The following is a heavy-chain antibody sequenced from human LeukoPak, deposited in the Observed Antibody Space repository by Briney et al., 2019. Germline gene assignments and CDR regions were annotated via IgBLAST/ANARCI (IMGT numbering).Heavy chain of an antibody. CDR2: IIPLFGRT. V-gene: IGHV1-69*06. Sequence: SVKVSCKASGGTFNSNVISWVRQAPGQGLEWMGGIIPLFGRTNYAQKFQGRVTITADKSTSTAYMELSSLRSEDTAVYYCARERRAWGEDFWGQGTLVTVSS. D-gene: IGHD3-16*01. J-gene: IGHJ4*02. CDR3: ARERRAWGEDF. CDR1: GGTFNSNV.